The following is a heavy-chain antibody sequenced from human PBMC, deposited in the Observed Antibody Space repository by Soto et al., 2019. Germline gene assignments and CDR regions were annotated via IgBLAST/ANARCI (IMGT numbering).Heavy chain of an antibody. CDR3: AKDPRVVVLVPDPGS. V-gene: IGHV3-23*01. Sequence: GGSLRLSCAASGFTFSSYAMTWVRQAPGKGLEWVSGISASGVSTYYADSVKVLFTISRDNSNKTLYLQMESLRAVDTAVYYCAKDPRVVVLVPDPGSWGQGTLVPVSS. J-gene: IGHJ4*02. CDR1: GFTFSSYA. D-gene: IGHD2-15*01. CDR2: ISASGVST.